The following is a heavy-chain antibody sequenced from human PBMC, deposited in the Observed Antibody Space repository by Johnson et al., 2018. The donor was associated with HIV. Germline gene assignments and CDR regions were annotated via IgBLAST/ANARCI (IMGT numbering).Heavy chain of an antibody. V-gene: IGHV3-74*02. CDR2: INSDGSST. CDR3: AGDYYDSSGHDAFDI. Sequence: VQLVESGGGLVQPGRSLRLSCAASGFTFDDYAMHWVRQAPGKGLVWVSLINSDGSSTSYADSVKGRFTISRDNSKNTLYLQMGSLRAEDMAVYYCAGDYYDSSGHDAFDIWGQGTMVTVSS. D-gene: IGHD3-22*01. CDR1: GFTFDDYA. J-gene: IGHJ3*02.